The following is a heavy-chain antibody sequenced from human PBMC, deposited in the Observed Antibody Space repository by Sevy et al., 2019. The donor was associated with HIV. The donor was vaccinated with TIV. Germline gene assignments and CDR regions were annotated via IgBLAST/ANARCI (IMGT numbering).Heavy chain of an antibody. CDR2: ISTSGSNR. V-gene: IGHV3-48*03. Sequence: GGSLRLSCVASGFTFSSFEMNWVRQAPGKGLEWVSSISTSGSNRDYADSLKGRATISRDNAKKSLYLQMNSLRAEDTAIYFCAKRGGQYDLGMDVWGQGTTVTVSS. CDR3: AKRGGQYDLGMDV. J-gene: IGHJ6*02. D-gene: IGHD1-1*01. CDR1: GFTFSSFE.